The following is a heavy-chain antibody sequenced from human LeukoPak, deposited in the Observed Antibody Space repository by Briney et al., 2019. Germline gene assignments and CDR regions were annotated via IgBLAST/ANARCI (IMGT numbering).Heavy chain of an antibody. Sequence: ASVKVSCKASGYTFTSYDINWVRQATGQGLEWMGWMNPNSGNTGYAQKFQGRVTMTRNTSISTAYMELSSLRSEDTAVYYCARDIRFSMGPYSSSPIFDYWGQGTLVTVSS. J-gene: IGHJ4*02. CDR2: MNPNSGNT. CDR1: GYTFTSYD. V-gene: IGHV1-8*01. CDR3: ARDIRFSMGPYSSSPIFDY. D-gene: IGHD6-6*01.